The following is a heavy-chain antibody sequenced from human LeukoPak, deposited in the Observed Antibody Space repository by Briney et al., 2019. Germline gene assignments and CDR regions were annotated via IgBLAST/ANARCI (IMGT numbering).Heavy chain of an antibody. CDR3: AKRGPGSPQSGKYYFDY. CDR2: ISSDGSTI. Sequence: GGSLRLSCAASGFTFSDYYMSWIRQAPGKGLEWLSYISSDGSTIYYADSVKGRFTISRDNAKNSLYLQMNSLRAEDTAVYYCAKRGPGSPQSGKYYFDYWGQGTLVTVSS. J-gene: IGHJ4*02. V-gene: IGHV3-11*01. D-gene: IGHD3-10*01. CDR1: GFTFSDYY.